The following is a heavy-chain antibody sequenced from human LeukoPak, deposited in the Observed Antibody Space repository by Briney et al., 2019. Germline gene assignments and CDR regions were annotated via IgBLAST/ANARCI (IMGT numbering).Heavy chain of an antibody. J-gene: IGHJ4*02. Sequence: SETLSLTCAVYGGSFSGYYWSWIRQPPGKGLEWIGYIYYSGSTNYNPSLKSRVTISVDTSKNQFSLKLSSVTAADTAVYYCARDTLGGWFFDYWGQGTLVTVSS. V-gene: IGHV4-59*01. D-gene: IGHD7-27*01. CDR1: GGSFSGYY. CDR3: ARDTLGGWFFDY. CDR2: IYYSGST.